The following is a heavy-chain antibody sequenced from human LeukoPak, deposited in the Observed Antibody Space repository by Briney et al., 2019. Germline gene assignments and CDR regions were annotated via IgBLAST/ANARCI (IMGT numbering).Heavy chain of an antibody. CDR3: ARRETARPDAYYYYYYMDV. V-gene: IGHV1-2*02. Sequence: ASVKVSCKTSGYTFTAYYIHWVRQAPGQGLEWMGWIDPNSGDTKYVEKFQGRVTMTTDTSTSTAYMELRSLRSDDTAVYYCARRETARPDAYYYYYYMDVWGKGTTVTVSS. D-gene: IGHD2-21*02. CDR2: IDPNSGDT. CDR1: GYTFTAYY. J-gene: IGHJ6*03.